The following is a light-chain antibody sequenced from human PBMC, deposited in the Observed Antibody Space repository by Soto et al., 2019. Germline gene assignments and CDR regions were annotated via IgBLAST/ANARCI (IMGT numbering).Light chain of an antibody. CDR3: SSYTSSSLYV. V-gene: IGLV2-14*01. J-gene: IGLJ1*01. CDR1: SSDVGGSNY. CDR2: DVS. Sequence: QSALTEPACVSVSPGQSITISCTGTSSDVGGSNYVSWYQQLPGKAPKLMIYDVSDRPPGVSNRFPGSKSGNTASLTISGLQAEDEADYYCSSYTSSSLYVFGTGTKVTVL.